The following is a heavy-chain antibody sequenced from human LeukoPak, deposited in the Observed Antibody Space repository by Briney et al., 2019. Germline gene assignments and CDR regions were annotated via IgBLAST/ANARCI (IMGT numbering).Heavy chain of an antibody. Sequence: PGGSLRLSCAASGFTFGSYAMSWVRQAPGKGLEWVSGISTSGGTTPYAESVKGRFTVSRDNPRNTLYMEMNSLRDEDTAVYYCAVMHRYYDGSGYWVQWGQGTLVTVSS. CDR1: GFTFGSYA. CDR3: AVMHRYYDGSGYWVQ. D-gene: IGHD3-22*01. J-gene: IGHJ4*02. V-gene: IGHV3-23*01. CDR2: ISTSGGTT.